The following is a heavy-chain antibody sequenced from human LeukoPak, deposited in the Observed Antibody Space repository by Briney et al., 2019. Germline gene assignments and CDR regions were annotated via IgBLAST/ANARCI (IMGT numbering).Heavy chain of an antibody. CDR3: ARGSSSWPFDY. V-gene: IGHV4-31*03. D-gene: IGHD6-6*01. J-gene: IGHJ4*02. CDR2: IYYSGST. CDR1: GGSISSSNYY. Sequence: PSETLSLTCTVSGGSISSSNYYWGWIRQPPGKGLEWIGYIYYSGSTYYNPSLKSRVTISVDTSKNQFSLKLSSVTAADTAVYYCARGSSSWPFDYWGQGTLVTVSS.